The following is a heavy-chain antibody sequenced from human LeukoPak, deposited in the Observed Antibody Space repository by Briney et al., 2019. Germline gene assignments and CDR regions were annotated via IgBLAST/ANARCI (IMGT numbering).Heavy chain of an antibody. V-gene: IGHV3-48*02. CDR3: ATSGGSRAYWYFEL. J-gene: IGHJ2*01. D-gene: IGHD3-16*01. CDR2: ISGSGSPI. Sequence: GGSMRLPCVTSGFTFSTYSMNWVRQAPGKGLKSIAYISGSGSPIYYAASVKGRFTISRDNADNSVYLQMNNLRDEDTAVYYCATSGGSRAYWYFELWGRGTLVTVSS. CDR1: GFTFSTYS.